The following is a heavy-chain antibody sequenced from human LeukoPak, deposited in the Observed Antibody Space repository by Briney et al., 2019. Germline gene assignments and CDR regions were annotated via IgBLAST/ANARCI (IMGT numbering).Heavy chain of an antibody. CDR2: ISAYNGNT. J-gene: IGHJ4*02. CDR1: GYTFTSYG. Sequence: ASVKVSCKASGYTFTSYGISWVRQAPGQGLEWMGWISAYNGNTNYAQKLQGRVTMTTDTSTSTAYMELRSLRSDDTAVYYCASRTNYYYGSGSYYNGGGIDYWGQGTQVTVSS. CDR3: ASRTNYYYGSGSYYNGGGIDY. D-gene: IGHD3-10*01. V-gene: IGHV1-18*01.